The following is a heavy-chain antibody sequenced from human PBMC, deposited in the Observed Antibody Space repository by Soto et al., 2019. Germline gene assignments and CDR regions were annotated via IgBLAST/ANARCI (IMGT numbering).Heavy chain of an antibody. J-gene: IGHJ4*02. Sequence: PGGSLRLSCAASGFTFSTYSMNWVSQAPGKGLEWVSYISSGSSTIYYADSVKGRFTISRDNAKNSLYLQMNSLRDEDAAVYYCARGPQSSGWPIYFDYWGQGALVTVSS. D-gene: IGHD6-19*01. CDR2: ISSGSSTI. CDR3: ARGPQSSGWPIYFDY. CDR1: GFTFSTYS. V-gene: IGHV3-48*02.